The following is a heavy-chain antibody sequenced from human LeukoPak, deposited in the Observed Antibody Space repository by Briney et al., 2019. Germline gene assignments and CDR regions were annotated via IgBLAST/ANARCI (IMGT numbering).Heavy chain of an antibody. V-gene: IGHV4-59*12. CDR1: GGSISSYY. Sequence: SETLSLTCTVSGGSISSYYWSWIRQPPGKGLEWIGYIYYSGSTYYNPSLKGRVNISVDTSKNQFSLKLTSVTAADTAVYYCARSQFYGSGSYQGRWFDPWGQGTLVTVSS. CDR3: ARSQFYGSGSYQGRWFDP. J-gene: IGHJ5*02. D-gene: IGHD3-10*01. CDR2: IYYSGST.